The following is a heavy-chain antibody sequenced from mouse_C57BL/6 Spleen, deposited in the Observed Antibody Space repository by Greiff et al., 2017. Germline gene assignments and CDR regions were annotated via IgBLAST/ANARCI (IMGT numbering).Heavy chain of an antibody. J-gene: IGHJ3*01. V-gene: IGHV1-82*01. D-gene: IGHD1-1*01. CDR3: ARESYYGSRGFAY. CDR2: IYPGDGDT. Sequence: VQLQESGPELVKPGASVKISCKASGYAFSSSWMNWVKQRPGKGLEWIGRIYPGDGDTNYNGKFKGKATLTADKSSSTAYMQLSSLTSEDSAVYFCARESYYGSRGFAYWGQGTLVTVSA. CDR1: GYAFSSSW.